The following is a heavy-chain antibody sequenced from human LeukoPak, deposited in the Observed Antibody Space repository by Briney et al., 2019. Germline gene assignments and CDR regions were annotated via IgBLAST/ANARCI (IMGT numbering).Heavy chain of an antibody. V-gene: IGHV1-18*01. Sequence: ASVKVSCKASGYTFTSYGISWVRQAPGQGLEWMGWISAYNGNTNYAQKLQGRVTMTTDTSTSTAYMELRSLRSDDTAVYYCAQGGYCSGGSCYSGWFDPWGQGTLVTVSS. D-gene: IGHD2-15*01. CDR3: AQGGYCSGGSCYSGWFDP. J-gene: IGHJ5*02. CDR2: ISAYNGNT. CDR1: GYTFTSYG.